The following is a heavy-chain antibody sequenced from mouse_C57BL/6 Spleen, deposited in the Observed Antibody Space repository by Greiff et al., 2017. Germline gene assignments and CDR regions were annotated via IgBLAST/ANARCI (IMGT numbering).Heavy chain of an antibody. Sequence: VQLQQSGAELARPGASVKLSCKASGYTFTSYGISWVKQRTGQGLEWIGEIYPSSGNTYYNEKFKGKATLTADKSSSTASMALRSLTSEDSAVXCCARGWKNDDYFDYWGQGTTLTVAS. CDR3: ARGWKNDDYFDY. D-gene: IGHD2-3*01. CDR2: IYPSSGNT. CDR1: GYTFTSYG. V-gene: IGHV1-81*01. J-gene: IGHJ2*01.